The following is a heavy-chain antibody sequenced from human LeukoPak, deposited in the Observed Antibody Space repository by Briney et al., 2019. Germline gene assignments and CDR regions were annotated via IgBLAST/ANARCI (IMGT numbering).Heavy chain of an antibody. CDR1: GGSISNYY. V-gene: IGHV4-4*07. CDR3: ARQNPGYNWNYLDY. D-gene: IGHD1-20*01. J-gene: IGHJ4*02. Sequence: SETLSLTCTVSGGSISNYYWSWIRQPDGKGLEWIGRIYSSGSTNYNPSLKSRVMVSIDTPKNQFSLKLNSLTATDTAVYYCARQNPGYNWNYLDYWGQGTLVTVSS. CDR2: IYSSGST.